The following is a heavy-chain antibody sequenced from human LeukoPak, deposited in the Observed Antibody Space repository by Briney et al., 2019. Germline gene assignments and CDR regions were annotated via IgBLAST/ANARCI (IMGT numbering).Heavy chain of an antibody. CDR2: IYYSGST. CDR1: GGSISSYY. D-gene: IGHD3-10*01. V-gene: IGHV4-59*01. J-gene: IGHJ5*02. CDR3: AGAQINWFDP. Sequence: SETLSLTCTVSGGSISSYYWSWIRQPPGKGLEWIGYIYYSGSTNYNPSLKSRVTISVDTSRNQFSLKLSSVTAADTAVYYCAGAQINWFDPWGQGTLVTVSS.